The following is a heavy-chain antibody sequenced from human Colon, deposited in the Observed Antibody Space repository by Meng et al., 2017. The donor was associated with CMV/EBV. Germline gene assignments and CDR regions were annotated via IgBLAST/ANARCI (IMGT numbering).Heavy chain of an antibody. Sequence: GESLKISCAASGFSLKTYNMHWVRQAPGKGLEWVAFIRSDGYKTDYVDSVKGRFTASRDNSKNTLFLQMNSLRAEDTAVYFCARLEAASGRYWFDPWGQGTLVTVSS. D-gene: IGHD6-13*01. CDR3: ARLEAASGRYWFDP. CDR2: IRSDGYKT. V-gene: IGHV3-30*02. CDR1: GFSLKTYN. J-gene: IGHJ5*02.